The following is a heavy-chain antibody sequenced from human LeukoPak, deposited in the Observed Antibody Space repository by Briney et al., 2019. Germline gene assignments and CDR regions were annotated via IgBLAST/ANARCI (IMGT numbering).Heavy chain of an antibody. V-gene: IGHV4-34*01. J-gene: IGHJ6*03. Sequence: SETLSLTCAVYGGSFSGYYWSWIRQPPGKGLEWIGEINHSGSTNYNPSLKSRVTISVDTSKNQFSLKLSSVTAAHTAVYYCAGSGSYFFYYYYYMDVWGKGTTVTVSS. CDR2: INHSGST. CDR3: AGSGSYFFYYYYYMDV. D-gene: IGHD3-10*01. CDR1: GGSFSGYY.